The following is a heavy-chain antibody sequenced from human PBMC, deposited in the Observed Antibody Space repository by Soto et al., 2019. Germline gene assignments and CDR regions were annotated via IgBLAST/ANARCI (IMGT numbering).Heavy chain of an antibody. CDR3: ARQYNWNHRSLGY. D-gene: IGHD1-20*01. CDR2: INPNSGGT. Sequence: RASVKVSCKASGYTFTGYYMHWVRQAPGQGLEWMGWINPNSGGTNYAQKFQGRVTMTRDTSISTAYMELSRLRSDDTAVYYCARQYNWNHRSLGYWGQGTLVTVSS. CDR1: GYTFTGYY. J-gene: IGHJ4*02. V-gene: IGHV1-2*02.